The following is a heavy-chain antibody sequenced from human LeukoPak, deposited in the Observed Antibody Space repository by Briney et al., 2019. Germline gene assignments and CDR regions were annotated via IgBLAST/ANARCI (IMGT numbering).Heavy chain of an antibody. CDR3: TTADCSSTSCQDY. V-gene: IGHV3-15*01. CDR2: IKSKTDGGTT. J-gene: IGHJ4*02. D-gene: IGHD2-2*01. CDR1: GFTFSNVW. Sequence: GGSLRLSCAASGFTFSNVWMNWVRQAPGKGLEWIGRIKSKTDGGTTDYAAPVKGRFTISRDDSKNTLYLQMDSLKTEDTAVYYCTTADCSSTSCQDYWGQGTLVTVSS.